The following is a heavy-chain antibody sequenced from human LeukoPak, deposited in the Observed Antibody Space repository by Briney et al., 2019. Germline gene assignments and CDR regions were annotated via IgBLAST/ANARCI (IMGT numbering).Heavy chain of an antibody. CDR1: GFTFSTYW. CDR2: IKPDGSDK. J-gene: IGHJ4*02. V-gene: IGHV3-7*04. Sequence: GGSLRLSCVASGFTFSTYWMNWVRQAPGKGLEWVANIKPDGSDKYYVDSVKGRFTISRDNAKNSLYLQMNNLRAEDTAVYFCARENFEYWAQGTLVTVSS. CDR3: ARENFEY.